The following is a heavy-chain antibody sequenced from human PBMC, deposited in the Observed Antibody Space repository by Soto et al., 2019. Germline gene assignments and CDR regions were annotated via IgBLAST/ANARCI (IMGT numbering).Heavy chain of an antibody. CDR2: MNPNSGNT. D-gene: IGHD6-19*01. J-gene: IGHJ5*02. CDR1: GYTFTSYD. Sequence: ASVKVSCKASGYTFTSYDINWVRQATGQGLEWMGWMNPNSGNTGYAQKFQGRVTMTRNTSISTAYMELSSLRSEDTAVYYCARGGVAVAGLVFDPWGQGTLVTVSS. CDR3: ARGGVAVAGLVFDP. V-gene: IGHV1-8*01.